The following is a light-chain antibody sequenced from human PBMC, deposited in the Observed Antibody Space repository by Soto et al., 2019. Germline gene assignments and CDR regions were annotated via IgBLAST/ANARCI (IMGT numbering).Light chain of an antibody. J-gene: IGKJ1*01. V-gene: IGKV3-15*01. CDR3: QQYNDWPT. CDR2: GAS. CDR1: QSISGAY. Sequence: EIVLTQSPGILSLSPGERATLSCRASQSISGAYIAWYQQKPGQTPRLLIYGASTRATGIPARFSGSGSGTEFTLTISSLQSEDFAVYYCQQYNDWPTFGQGTKVDIK.